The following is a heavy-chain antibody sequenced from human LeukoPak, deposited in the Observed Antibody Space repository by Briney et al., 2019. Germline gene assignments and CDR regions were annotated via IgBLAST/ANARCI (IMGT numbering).Heavy chain of an antibody. CDR1: GFTFSNFA. CDR2: ISNTGGDI. V-gene: IGHV3-23*01. CDR3: ASRHPDIAGP. Sequence: PGGSLRLSCSASGFTFSNFAMIWFRQAPGKRLEWVSSISNTGGDIYYADSVKGRLTMSRDNSRNTLYLLMNSLGVEDTAIYYCASRHPDIAGPWGQGTLVTVSS. J-gene: IGHJ5*02. D-gene: IGHD5-12*01.